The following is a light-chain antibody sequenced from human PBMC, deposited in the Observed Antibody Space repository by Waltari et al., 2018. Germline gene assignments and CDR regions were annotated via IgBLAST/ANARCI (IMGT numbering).Light chain of an antibody. J-gene: IGLJ2*01. CDR2: EDN. CDR3: QAWDSSTAWV. CDR1: ELGDKY. V-gene: IGLV3-1*01. Sequence: SYELTQPPSVSVSPGQTASITCSGDELGDKYACWYQQKPGQSPVLVIYEDNRRPSGIRDRFSGSNSGKTATLTISGTQAMEEADYYCQAWDSSTAWVFGGGTKLTVL.